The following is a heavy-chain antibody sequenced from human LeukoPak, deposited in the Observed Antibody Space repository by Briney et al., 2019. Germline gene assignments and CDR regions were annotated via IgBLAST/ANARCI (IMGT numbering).Heavy chain of an antibody. CDR1: GFTFSSYA. D-gene: IGHD3-16*01. CDR3: ARDGGVSLDY. V-gene: IGHV3-30-3*01. CDR2: ISYGGSNK. Sequence: GGSLRLSCAASGFTFSSYAMHWVRQAPGKGLEWVAVISYGGSNKYYADSVKGRFTISRDNSKNTLYLQMNSLRAEDTAVYYCARDGGVSLDYWGQGTLVTVSS. J-gene: IGHJ4*02.